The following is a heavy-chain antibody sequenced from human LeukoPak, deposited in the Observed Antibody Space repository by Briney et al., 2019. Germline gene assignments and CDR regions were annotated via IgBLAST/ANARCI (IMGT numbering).Heavy chain of an antibody. CDR1: GGSISGTNW. V-gene: IGHV4/OR15-8*02. Sequence: NASETLSLTCGVSGGSISGTNWWSWVRQPPGQGLEWIEEISLAGQTNYNPSLNGRVTMSLDKSSNQLSLRLTSVTAADTATYFCSRESGPFCPFGYWGQGTLVIVSS. CDR2: ISLAGQT. D-gene: IGHD1-26*01. CDR3: SRESGPFCPFGY. J-gene: IGHJ4*02.